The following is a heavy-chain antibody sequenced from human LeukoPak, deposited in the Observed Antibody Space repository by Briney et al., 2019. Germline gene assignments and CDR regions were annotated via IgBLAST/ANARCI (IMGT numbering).Heavy chain of an antibody. V-gene: IGHV4-38-2*01. CDR3: ARHPGPDY. CDR1: GHSISSGSY. Sequence: PSETLSLTCAVSGHSISSGSYWAWIRQPPGKGLEWIGSIYHSGSTYYNPSLKSRVTISVDTSKNQFSPKLNSVTAADTGVYYCARHPGPDYWGQGTLVTVFS. CDR2: IYHSGST. J-gene: IGHJ4*02.